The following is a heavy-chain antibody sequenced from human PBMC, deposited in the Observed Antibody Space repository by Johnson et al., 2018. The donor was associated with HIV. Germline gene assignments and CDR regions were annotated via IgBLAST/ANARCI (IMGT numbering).Heavy chain of an antibody. V-gene: IGHV3-30-3*01. CDR3: VRVTMIVVVMQAFDI. CDR2: ISYDGSNK. D-gene: IGHD3-22*01. Sequence: QMLLVESGGGVVQPGRSLRLSCAASGFTFSSYAMHWVRQAPGKGLEWVAVISYDGSNKYYADSVKGRFTISRDNSKNTLYLQMNSLRAEDTAVYYCVRVTMIVVVMQAFDIWGQGTMVTVSS. J-gene: IGHJ3*02. CDR1: GFTFSSYA.